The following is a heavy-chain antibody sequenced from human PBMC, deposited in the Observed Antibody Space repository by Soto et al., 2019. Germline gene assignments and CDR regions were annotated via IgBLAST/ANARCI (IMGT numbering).Heavy chain of an antibody. D-gene: IGHD3-10*01. CDR1: GGTFSSYA. CDR3: ARSGDGGFGEFKNNGGWFDP. J-gene: IGHJ5*02. Sequence: QVQLVQSGAEVKKPGSSVKVSCKASGGTFSSYAISWVRQAPGQGLEWMGGIIPIFGTANYAQKFQGRVTITADESTSKDYMELSSLRSEDTAVYYCARSGDGGFGEFKNNGGWFDPWGQGTLVTVSS. V-gene: IGHV1-69*01. CDR2: IIPIFGTA.